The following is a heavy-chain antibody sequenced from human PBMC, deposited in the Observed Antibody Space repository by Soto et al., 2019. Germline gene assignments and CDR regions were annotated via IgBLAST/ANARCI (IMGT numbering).Heavy chain of an antibody. CDR3: ARVLYYDFWSGYQSNWFDP. CDR2: IYHSGST. D-gene: IGHD3-3*01. CDR1: GGSISSGGYS. V-gene: IGHV4-30-2*01. Sequence: SETLSLTCAVSGGSISSGGYSWSWIRQQPGKGLEWIGYIYHSGSTYYNPSLKSRVTISVDRSKNQFSLKLSSVTAADTAVYYCARVLYYDFWSGYQSNWFDPWGQGTLVTVSS. J-gene: IGHJ5*02.